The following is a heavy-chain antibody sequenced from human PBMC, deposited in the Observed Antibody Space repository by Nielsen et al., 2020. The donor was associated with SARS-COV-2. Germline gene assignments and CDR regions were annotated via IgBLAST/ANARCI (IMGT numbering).Heavy chain of an antibody. V-gene: IGHV3-23*01. CDR2: ISGSGGST. Sequence: GGSLRLSCAASGFTFSSYAMSWVRQAPGKGLEWVSAISGSGGSTYYADSVKGRFTISRDNSKKSLFLQMNSLRAEDRAVYYCAKDQAKRSAYYFDRWGQGALVTVSS. CDR1: GFTFSSYA. D-gene: IGHD4-17*01. J-gene: IGHJ4*02. CDR3: AKDQAKRSAYYFDR.